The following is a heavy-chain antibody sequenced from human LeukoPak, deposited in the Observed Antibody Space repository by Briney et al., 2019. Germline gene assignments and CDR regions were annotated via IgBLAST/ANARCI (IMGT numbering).Heavy chain of an antibody. CDR3: AGGCGGDCSSAFDI. CDR2: IYYSGST. V-gene: IGHV4-59*08. J-gene: IGHJ3*02. CDR1: GGSISSYY. D-gene: IGHD2-21*02. Sequence: SETLSLTCTVSGGSISSYYWSWIRQPPGKGLEWIGYIYYSGSTNYNPSLKSRVTISVDTSKNQFSLKLSSVTAADTAVYYCAGGCGGDCSSAFDIWGQGTMVTVSS.